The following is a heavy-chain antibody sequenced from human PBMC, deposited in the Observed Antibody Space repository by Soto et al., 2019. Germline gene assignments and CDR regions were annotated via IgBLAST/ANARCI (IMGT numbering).Heavy chain of an antibody. CDR2: ISGSGGST. V-gene: IGHV3-23*01. J-gene: IGHJ4*02. D-gene: IGHD3-10*01. CDR1: GFTFSSYA. Sequence: EVLLLESGGGLVQPGGSLRLSCAASGFTFSSYAMSWVRQAPGKGLEWVSTISGSGGSTYYADSVKGRFTISRDNFESTVVLQMNSLRVEDTAVYYCANSRARSGDYWGQGTLVTVSS. CDR3: ANSRARSGDY.